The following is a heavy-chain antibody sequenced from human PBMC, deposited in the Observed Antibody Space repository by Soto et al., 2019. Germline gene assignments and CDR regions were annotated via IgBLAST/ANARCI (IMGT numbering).Heavy chain of an antibody. J-gene: IGHJ4*02. CDR1: GLTVSDHH. CDR3: SRLMSTRFDL. D-gene: IGHD2-2*01. Sequence: SGVSLRLSCAASGLTVSDHHMNWVRQAPGKGLEWIGRARNKGHGYTTAYATSLKGSFSSSRDDSRCSLSLQMNSLKSEDTAGYSCSRLMSTRFDLWGQGTLVTVSS. V-gene: IGHV3-72*01. CDR2: ARNKGHGYTT.